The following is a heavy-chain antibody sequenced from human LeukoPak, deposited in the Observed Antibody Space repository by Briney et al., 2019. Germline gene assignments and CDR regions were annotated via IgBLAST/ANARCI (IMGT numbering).Heavy chain of an antibody. CDR3: ARRSYRGYFDY. CDR1: GGSFSGYY. D-gene: IGHD3-10*01. V-gene: IGHV4-34*01. Sequence: SETLSLTCAVYGGSFSGYYWSWIRQPPGKGVVWIGEINHSGSTNYSPSLKSRVTISVDTSKNQFSLKLSSVTAADTAVYYCARRSYRGYFDYWGQGTLVTVSS. J-gene: IGHJ4*02. CDR2: INHSGST.